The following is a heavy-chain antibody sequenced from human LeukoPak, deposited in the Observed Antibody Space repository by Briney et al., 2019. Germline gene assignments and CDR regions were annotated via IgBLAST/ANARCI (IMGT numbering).Heavy chain of an antibody. J-gene: IGHJ3*02. CDR2: ISGSGGST. Sequence: PGGSLRLSCAASGFTFSSYAMSWVCQAPGKGLEWVSAISGSGGSTYYADSVKGRFTISRDNSKNTLYLQMNSLRAEDTAVYYCAKDQSSGSYYGLDAFDIWGQGTMVTVSS. D-gene: IGHD1-26*01. V-gene: IGHV3-23*01. CDR3: AKDQSSGSYYGLDAFDI. CDR1: GFTFSSYA.